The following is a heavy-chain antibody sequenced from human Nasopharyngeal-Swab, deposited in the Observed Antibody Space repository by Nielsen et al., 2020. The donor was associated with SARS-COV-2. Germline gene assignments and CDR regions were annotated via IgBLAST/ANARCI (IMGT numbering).Heavy chain of an antibody. CDR1: GFTFDDYA. Sequence: GESLKISCAASGFTFDDYAMSWVRQAPGKGLEWVSYISISGSTVYHADSVKGRVTISRDNAKNSLYLQMDSLRDEDTAVYYCARSDAFDIWGQGTMVTVSS. CDR3: ARSDAFDI. CDR2: ISISGSTV. J-gene: IGHJ3*02. V-gene: IGHV3-48*02.